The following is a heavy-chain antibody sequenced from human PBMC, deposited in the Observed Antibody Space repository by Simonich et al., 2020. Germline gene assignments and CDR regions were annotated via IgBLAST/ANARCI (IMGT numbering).Heavy chain of an antibody. D-gene: IGHD6-13*01. J-gene: IGHJ4*02. CDR3: ARELSKNGEAAAGYYFDY. CDR2: ISYDGSNK. V-gene: IGHV3-30*07. Sequence: QVQLVESGGGVVQPGRSLRLSCAASGFTFSSYAMHWVRQAPGKVLERVAVISYDGSNKYYADTVKGRFTISRDNSKNTRYLQMNSLRAEDTAVYYCARELSKNGEAAAGYYFDYWGQGTLVTVSS. CDR1: GFTFSSYA.